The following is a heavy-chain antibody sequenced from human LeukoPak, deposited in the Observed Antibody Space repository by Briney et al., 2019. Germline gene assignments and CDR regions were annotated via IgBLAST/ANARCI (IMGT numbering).Heavy chain of an antibody. CDR2: ISSSSSYI. CDR3: ARDGGYSYGYGMDV. D-gene: IGHD5-18*01. CDR1: GFTFISYS. V-gene: IGHV3-21*01. Sequence: GGSLRLSCAASGFTFISYSMNWVRQAPGKGLEWVSSISSSSSYIYYADSVKGRFTISRDNAKNSLYLQMNSLRAEDTAVYYCARDGGYSYGYGMDVWGKATTVTVSS. J-gene: IGHJ6*04.